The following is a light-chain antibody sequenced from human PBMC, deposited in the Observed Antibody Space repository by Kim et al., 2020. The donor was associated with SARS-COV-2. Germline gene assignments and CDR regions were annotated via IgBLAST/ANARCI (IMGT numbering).Light chain of an antibody. CDR3: QQSHIQRS. Sequence: DVQMTQSPSSLSASVGDRVTITCRASQSIGTWLNWYQQKPGKAPKLLIYAVSSLENGVPLRFSGSGSETHFTLTISSLQPDDFGIYYCQQSHIQRSFGPGTKVDIK. CDR1: QSIGTW. V-gene: IGKV1-39*01. CDR2: AVS. J-gene: IGKJ1*01.